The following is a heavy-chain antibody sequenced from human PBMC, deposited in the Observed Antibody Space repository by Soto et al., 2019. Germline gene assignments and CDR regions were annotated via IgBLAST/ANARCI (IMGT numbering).Heavy chain of an antibody. Sequence: EVQLVESGGGLVKPGGSLRLSCAASGFTFSNAWMNWVRQAPGKGLEWVGRIKSKTDGGTTDYAAPVKGRFTISRDDSKDTLYLQMNSLKTEGTAVYYCTTDLGGGSMVRGVTKFPWGQGTLVTVSS. CDR1: GFTFSNAW. V-gene: IGHV3-15*07. CDR3: TTDLGGGSMVRGVTKFP. D-gene: IGHD3-10*01. J-gene: IGHJ5*02. CDR2: IKSKTDGGTT.